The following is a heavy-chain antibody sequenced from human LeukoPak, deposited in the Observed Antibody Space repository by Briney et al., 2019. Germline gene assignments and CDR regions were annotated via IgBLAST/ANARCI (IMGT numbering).Heavy chain of an antibody. CDR2: IIPIFGTA. Sequence: SVKVSCKASGGTFSSYAISWVRQAPGQGLEWMGGIIPIFGTANYAQKFQGRVTITADESTSTAYMELSSLRSEDTAVYYCARDGQYCSSTSCYKGTRPSNYYYYYMDVWGKGTTVTVSS. J-gene: IGHJ6*03. V-gene: IGHV1-69*13. CDR3: ARDGQYCSSTSCYKGTRPSNYYYYYMDV. D-gene: IGHD2-2*02. CDR1: GGTFSSYA.